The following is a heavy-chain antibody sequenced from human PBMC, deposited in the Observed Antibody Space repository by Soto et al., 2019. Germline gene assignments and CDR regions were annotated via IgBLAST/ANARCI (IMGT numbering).Heavy chain of an antibody. V-gene: IGHV5-51*01. J-gene: IGHJ3*02. Sequence: PGESLKISCKGSGYSFTSYWIGWVRQMPGKGLEWMGIIYPDDSDTRYSPSFQGQVTISADKSISTAYLHWSSLKASDTAMYYCARGYCSGGTCYFSPGAFDIWGQGTMVTVSS. CDR1: GYSFTSYW. D-gene: IGHD2-15*01. CDR3: ARGYCSGGTCYFSPGAFDI. CDR2: IYPDDSDT.